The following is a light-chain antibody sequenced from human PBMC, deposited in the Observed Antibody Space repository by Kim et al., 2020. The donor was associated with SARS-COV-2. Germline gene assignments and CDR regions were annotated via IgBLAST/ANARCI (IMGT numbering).Light chain of an antibody. V-gene: IGKV1-8*01. Sequence: SESTGDRVTITCRASQGISSYLAWYQQKPGKAPKLLIYAASTLQSGVPSRFSGSGSGTDFTLTISCLQSEDFATYYCQQYYSYPPSFGQGTKLEI. J-gene: IGKJ2*03. CDR2: AAS. CDR3: QQYYSYPPS. CDR1: QGISSY.